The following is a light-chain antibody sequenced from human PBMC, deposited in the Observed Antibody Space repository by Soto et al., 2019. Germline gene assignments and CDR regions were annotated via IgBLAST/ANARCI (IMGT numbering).Light chain of an antibody. CDR1: QSISSY. Sequence: DIQMTQSPSSLSASVGDRLTITCRASQSISSYLNWYQQKPGKAXTLLIYAASSLQSGVPSRFSGSGSGTDFTLTISSLQTPDFVTYYGQQSYSTPPITFGQGTRLEIK. V-gene: IGKV1-39*01. CDR2: AAS. J-gene: IGKJ5*01. CDR3: QQSYSTPPIT.